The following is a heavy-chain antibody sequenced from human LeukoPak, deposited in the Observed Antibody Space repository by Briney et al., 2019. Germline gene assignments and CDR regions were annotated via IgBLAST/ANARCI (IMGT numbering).Heavy chain of an antibody. Sequence: SETLSLTCTVSGDSISSYYWSWIRQPPGKGLEWIGYIYYSGSTNYNPSLKSRVTISVDTSKNQFSLKLSSVTAADTAVYYCARTSSGWNGYWGQGTLVTVSS. CDR2: IYYSGST. J-gene: IGHJ4*02. CDR3: ARTSSGWNGY. CDR1: GDSISSYY. V-gene: IGHV4-59*01. D-gene: IGHD6-19*01.